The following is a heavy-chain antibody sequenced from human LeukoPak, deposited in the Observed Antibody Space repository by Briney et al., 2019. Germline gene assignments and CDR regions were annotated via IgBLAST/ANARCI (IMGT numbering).Heavy chain of an antibody. D-gene: IGHD6-19*01. CDR3: AKEPDSSGSNWFDP. V-gene: IGHV3-30*18. CDR1: GFTFSSCG. Sequence: GRSLRLSCAASGFTFSSCGMHWVRQAPGKGLEWVAVISYDGSNKYYADSVKGRFTISRDNSKNTLYLQMNSLRAEDTAVYYCAKEPDSSGSNWFDPWGQGTLVTVSS. J-gene: IGHJ5*02. CDR2: ISYDGSNK.